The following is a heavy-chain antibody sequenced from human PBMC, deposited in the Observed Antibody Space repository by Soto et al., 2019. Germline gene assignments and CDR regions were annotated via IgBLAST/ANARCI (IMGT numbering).Heavy chain of an antibody. J-gene: IGHJ4*02. CDR2: IYYSGST. V-gene: IGHV4-59*01. Sequence: PSETLSLTCTVSGGSISSYYWSWIRQPPGKGLEWIGYIYYSGSTNYNPSLKSRVTISVDTSKNQFSLKLSSVTAADTAVYYCARTDMTTVTTDYWGQGTLVTVSS. D-gene: IGHD4-17*01. CDR3: ARTDMTTVTTDY. CDR1: GGSISSYY.